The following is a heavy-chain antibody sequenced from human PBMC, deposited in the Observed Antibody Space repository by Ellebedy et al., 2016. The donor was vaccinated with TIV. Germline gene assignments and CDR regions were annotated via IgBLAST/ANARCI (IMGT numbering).Heavy chain of an antibody. Sequence: PGGSLRLSFAAPGFTFSYYWMHWVRQTPGKGLVWVSRINSDGSITSYADSMKGRFTISRDNAKNTLYLQMNSLTAEDTAIYYCARANQQLPRVEAFWGQGTLVTVSS. CDR3: ARANQQLPRVEAF. V-gene: IGHV3-74*01. D-gene: IGHD6-13*01. CDR1: GFTFSYYW. CDR2: INSDGSIT. J-gene: IGHJ4*02.